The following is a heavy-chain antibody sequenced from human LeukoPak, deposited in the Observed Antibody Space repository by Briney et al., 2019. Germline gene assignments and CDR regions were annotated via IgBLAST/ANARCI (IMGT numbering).Heavy chain of an antibody. Sequence: PGGSLRLSCAASGFTFSSYSMKWVRQAPGKGLEWVSSISSSSSYIYYADSVKGRFTISRDNAKNSLYLQMNSLRAEDTAVYYCARERGYYYDSSGNFDYWGQGTLVTASS. J-gene: IGHJ4*02. V-gene: IGHV3-21*01. CDR1: GFTFSSYS. D-gene: IGHD3-22*01. CDR2: ISSSSSYI. CDR3: ARERGYYYDSSGNFDY.